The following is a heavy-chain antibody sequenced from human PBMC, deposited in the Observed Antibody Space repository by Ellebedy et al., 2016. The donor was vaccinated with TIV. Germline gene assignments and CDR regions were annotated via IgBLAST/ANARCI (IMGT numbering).Heavy chain of an antibody. J-gene: IGHJ4*02. CDR2: ISWNSGNI. CDR1: GFTFDDYA. Sequence: PGGSLRLSCAASGFTFDDYAMHWVRQDPGKGLEWVSGISWNSGNIGYADSVKGRFTISRDNAKNSLFLQMNNLRAEDTAVYYCARMTRSAYYGTDYWGQGTLVTVSS. D-gene: IGHD1-26*01. V-gene: IGHV3-9*01. CDR3: ARMTRSAYYGTDY.